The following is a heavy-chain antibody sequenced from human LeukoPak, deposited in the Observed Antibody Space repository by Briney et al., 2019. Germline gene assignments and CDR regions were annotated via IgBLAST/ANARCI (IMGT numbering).Heavy chain of an antibody. Sequence: PGGSLRLSCAASRFTFSNYWMSWVRQAPGKGLEWVANMKHAGREKYYVDSVKGRFTISRDNANNSLCLQMNSLRAEDTAVYYCARVDDSSGISGGAFDIWGQGTMVTVSS. J-gene: IGHJ3*02. CDR1: RFTFSNYW. D-gene: IGHD3-22*01. CDR3: ARVDDSSGISGGAFDI. CDR2: MKHAGREK. V-gene: IGHV3-7*01.